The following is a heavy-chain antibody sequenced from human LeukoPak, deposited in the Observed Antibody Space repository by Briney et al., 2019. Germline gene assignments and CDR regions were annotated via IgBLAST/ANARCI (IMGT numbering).Heavy chain of an antibody. Sequence: GGSLRLSCAASGFTFSSCSMNWVRQAPGKGLEWVSSISSSSSYIYYADSVKGRFTISRDNAKNSLYLQMNSLRAEDTAVYYCARDQGPIAAAGHFDYWGQGTLVTVSS. D-gene: IGHD6-13*01. CDR1: GFTFSSCS. J-gene: IGHJ4*02. CDR3: ARDQGPIAAAGHFDY. CDR2: ISSSSSYI. V-gene: IGHV3-21*01.